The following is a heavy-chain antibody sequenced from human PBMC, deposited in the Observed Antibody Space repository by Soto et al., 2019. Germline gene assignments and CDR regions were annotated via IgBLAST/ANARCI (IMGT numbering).Heavy chain of an antibody. CDR1: GFTFSSYS. V-gene: IGHV3-48*01. CDR2: ISSSSSTK. CDR3: ARDIDG. Sequence: GGSLRLSCAASGFTFSSYSMNWVRQAPGKGLEWVSYISSSSSTKFYADSVKGRFTISRDNARNSLYLQMNSLRAEGTAVYYCARDIDGGGQGTLVTVSS. J-gene: IGHJ4*02. D-gene: IGHD2-15*01.